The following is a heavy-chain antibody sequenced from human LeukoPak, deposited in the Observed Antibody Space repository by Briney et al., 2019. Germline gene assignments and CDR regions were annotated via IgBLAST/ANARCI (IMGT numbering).Heavy chain of an antibody. V-gene: IGHV4-59*01. CDR2: ISYSGST. D-gene: IGHD4-23*01. CDR1: GGSISRYY. Sequence: SETLSLTCTVSGGSISRYYWSWIRQPPGKGLEWIGYISYSGSTNYNPSLKSRVTISVDTSKNQFSLELSSVTAVDTAVYYCARMGVVGNPFDYWGQGTLVTVSS. J-gene: IGHJ4*02. CDR3: ARMGVVGNPFDY.